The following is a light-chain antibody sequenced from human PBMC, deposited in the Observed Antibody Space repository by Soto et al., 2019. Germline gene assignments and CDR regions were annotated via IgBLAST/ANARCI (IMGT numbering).Light chain of an antibody. J-gene: IGKJ2*01. CDR1: RSVNNNY. Sequence: EIVLTQSPGTLSLSPGERATLSCRASRSVNNNYLAWYQQKPGQAPRLLIYGASSRATGIPDRFSGSGSGTDFTLTISRLEPEDFALYYCQQYGSSQYTFGQGTKLQIK. CDR2: GAS. CDR3: QQYGSSQYT. V-gene: IGKV3-20*01.